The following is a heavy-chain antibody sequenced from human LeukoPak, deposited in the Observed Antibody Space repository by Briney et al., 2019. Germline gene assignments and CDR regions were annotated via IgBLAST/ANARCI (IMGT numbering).Heavy chain of an antibody. J-gene: IGHJ4*02. Sequence: PSETLSLTCTVSGGSISSYYWSWIRQPPGKGLEWIAYIYYNGNTNYNPSLKSRVTISFDTSKNQFSLKLRSVTAADTAGYYCARHDSGSGTYPLDYWGQGTLVTVSS. CDR3: ARHDSGSGTYPLDY. V-gene: IGHV4-59*08. CDR2: IYYNGNT. CDR1: GGSISSYY. D-gene: IGHD1-26*01.